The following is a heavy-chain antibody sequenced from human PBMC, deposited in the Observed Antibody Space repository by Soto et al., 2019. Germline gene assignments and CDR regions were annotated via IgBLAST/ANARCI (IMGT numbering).Heavy chain of an antibody. J-gene: IGHJ5*02. Sequence: QVQLVESGGGVVQPGRSLRLSCAASGFTFSSYGMHWVRQAPGKGLEWVAVISYDGSNKYYADSVKGRFTISRDNSKNTPYLHMNVRRAEETAVYYCAKYRAHGSGSYWTRAAQFDPWGQGTLVTVSS. CDR1: GFTFSSYG. CDR2: ISYDGSNK. V-gene: IGHV3-30*18. CDR3: AKYRAHGSGSYWTRAAQFDP. D-gene: IGHD3-10*01.